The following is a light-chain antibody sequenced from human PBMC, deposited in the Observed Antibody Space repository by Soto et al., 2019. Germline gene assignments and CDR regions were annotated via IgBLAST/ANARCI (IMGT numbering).Light chain of an antibody. J-gene: IGLJ1*01. CDR1: SSDVGGFNY. CDR3: SSYTSRNTLV. CDR2: EVI. Sequence: QSALTQPASVSGSPGQSITISCTGTSSDVGGFNYVSWYQQHPGKAPKVTIYEVINRPSGVSNRFSDSKSGNTASLTISGLQAEDEADYYCSSYTSRNTLVFGTGTKVTVL. V-gene: IGLV2-14*01.